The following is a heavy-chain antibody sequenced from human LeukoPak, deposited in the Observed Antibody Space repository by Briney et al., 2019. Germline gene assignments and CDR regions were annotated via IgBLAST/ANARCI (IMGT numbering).Heavy chain of an antibody. V-gene: IGHV3-7*01. CDR2: IKQDGSEQ. D-gene: IGHD6-19*01. CDR1: GFIFSTSW. Sequence: GGSLRLSCAASGFIFSTSWMSWVRQAPGKGLEWVANIKQDGSEQYYVDSVKGRFTISRDNAKNSLYLQMNSLRAEDTAVYYCARDGAGYSSAVRYYFDYWGQGTLVTVSS. CDR3: ARDGAGYSSAVRYYFDY. J-gene: IGHJ4*02.